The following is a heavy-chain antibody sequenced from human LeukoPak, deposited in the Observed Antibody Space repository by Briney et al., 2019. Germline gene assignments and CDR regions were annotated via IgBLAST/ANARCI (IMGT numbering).Heavy chain of an antibody. J-gene: IGHJ4*02. CDR2: ISYDGSNK. CDR3: ARGRAAASELDY. Sequence: GGSLRLSCAASGFTFSSYAMHWVRQAPGKGLEWVAVISYDGSNKYYADTVKGRFTISRDNSKNTLYLQMNSLRAEDTAVYYCARGRAAASELDYWGQGTLVTVSS. D-gene: IGHD6-13*01. V-gene: IGHV3-30-3*01. CDR1: GFTFSSYA.